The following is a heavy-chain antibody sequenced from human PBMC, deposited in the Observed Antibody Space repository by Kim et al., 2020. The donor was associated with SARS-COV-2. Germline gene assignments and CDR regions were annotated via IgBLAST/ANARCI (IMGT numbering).Heavy chain of an antibody. Sequence: ASVKVSCKASGYTFTSYYMHWVRQAPGQGLEWMGIINPSGGSTSYAQKFQGRVTMTRDTSTSTVYMELSSLRSEDTAVYYCARDQKMATIMRGLGYWGQGTLVTVSS. CDR1: GYTFTSYY. D-gene: IGHD5-12*01. J-gene: IGHJ4*02. CDR3: ARDQKMATIMRGLGY. V-gene: IGHV1-46*01. CDR2: INPSGGST.